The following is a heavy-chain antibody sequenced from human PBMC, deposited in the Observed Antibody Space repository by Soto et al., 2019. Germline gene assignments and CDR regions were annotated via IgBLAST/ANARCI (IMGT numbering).Heavy chain of an antibody. CDR3: ARGGGVDFGVVITTAPYYYYGMDV. D-gene: IGHD3-3*01. V-gene: IGHV3-53*01. J-gene: IGHJ6*02. Sequence: QSGGSLRLSCAASGFTVSSNYMSWVRQAPGRGLEWVSVIYSGGSTYYADSVKGRFTISRDNSKNTLYLQMNSLRAEDTAVYYCARGGGVDFGVVITTAPYYYYGMDVWGQGTTVTVSS. CDR1: GFTVSSNY. CDR2: IYSGGST.